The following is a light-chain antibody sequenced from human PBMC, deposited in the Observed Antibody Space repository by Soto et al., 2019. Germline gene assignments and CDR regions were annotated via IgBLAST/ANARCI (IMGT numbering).Light chain of an antibody. CDR1: SSNIGSNT. V-gene: IGLV2-14*01. Sequence: QSVLTQPPAASGTRGQRITISCSGSSSNIGSNTVNWYQQLPGKAPKLMIYEVSNRPSGVSNRFSGSKSGNTASLTISGLQAEDEADYYCSSYTSSSILYVFGTGTKVTVL. CDR3: SSYTSSSILYV. J-gene: IGLJ1*01. CDR2: EVS.